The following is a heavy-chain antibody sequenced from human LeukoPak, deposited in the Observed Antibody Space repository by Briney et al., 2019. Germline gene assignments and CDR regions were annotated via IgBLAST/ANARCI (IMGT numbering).Heavy chain of an antibody. D-gene: IGHD2-15*01. CDR2: IYYSGST. CDR3: ARDAGGYFYYGMDV. Sequence: PSETLSLTCTVSGGSISSYYWSWIRQPPGKGLEWIGYIYYSGSTNYNPSLKSRVTISVDTSKNQYSLKLSSVTAADTAVYYCARDAGGYFYYGMDVWGKGTTVTVSS. J-gene: IGHJ6*04. V-gene: IGHV4-59*01. CDR1: GGSISSYY.